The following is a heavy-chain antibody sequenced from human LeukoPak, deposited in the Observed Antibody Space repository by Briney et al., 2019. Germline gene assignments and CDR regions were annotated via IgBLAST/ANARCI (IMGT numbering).Heavy chain of an antibody. J-gene: IGHJ4*02. Sequence: ASVKVSCKASGYTFTGHYMHWVRQAPGHGLEWMGWINPNSGVTNYAQKFQGRVTMARDTSISTAYMGLTRLRSDDTAVYYCASLHEYSCSCVWTNWGQGTLVTVSS. D-gene: IGHD6-6*01. CDR2: INPNSGVT. CDR3: ASLHEYSCSCVWTN. CDR1: GYTFTGHY. V-gene: IGHV1-2*02.